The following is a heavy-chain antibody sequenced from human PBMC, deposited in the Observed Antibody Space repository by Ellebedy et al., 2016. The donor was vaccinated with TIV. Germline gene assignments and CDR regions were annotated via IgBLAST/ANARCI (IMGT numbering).Heavy chain of an antibody. CDR2: ISGSGGST. J-gene: IGHJ4*02. Sequence: GGSLRLXXAASGFTFSSYAMSWVRQAPGKGLEWVSAISGSGGSTYYADSVKGRFTISRDNSKNTLYLQMNSLRAEDTAVYYCAKDMDAVAGGRGVKIDYWGQGTLVTVSS. CDR1: GFTFSSYA. D-gene: IGHD6-19*01. V-gene: IGHV3-23*01. CDR3: AKDMDAVAGGRGVKIDY.